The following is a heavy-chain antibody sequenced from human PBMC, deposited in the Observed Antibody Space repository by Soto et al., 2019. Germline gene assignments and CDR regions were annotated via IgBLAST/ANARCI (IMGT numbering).Heavy chain of an antibody. Sequence: PGEALKITCQGSGYSFTSYWIGWVRQTPGKGLELMVMIYTGDSDTRYSTYFQGQVTISADKSISDAFLQWSSLKASDTAMYYCVRPFDSRGWYDXWGQVTLVTVSX. CDR3: VRPFDSRGWYDX. CDR2: IYTGDSDT. CDR1: GYSFTSYW. D-gene: IGHD3-22*01. V-gene: IGHV5-51*01. J-gene: IGHJ5*01.